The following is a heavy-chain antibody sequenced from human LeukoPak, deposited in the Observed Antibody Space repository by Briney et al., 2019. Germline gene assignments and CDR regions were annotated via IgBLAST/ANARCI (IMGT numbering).Heavy chain of an antibody. CDR1: GFTFSSYA. J-gene: IGHJ3*02. Sequence: PGGSLRLSCAASGFTFSSYAMHWVRQAPGKGLEWVAVISYDGSNKYYADSVKGRFTISRDNSKNTLYLQMNSLRAEDTAVYYCARVGDSSGYQDSGAFDIWGQGTMVTVSS. CDR2: ISYDGSNK. V-gene: IGHV3-30-3*01. CDR3: ARVGDSSGYQDSGAFDI. D-gene: IGHD3-22*01.